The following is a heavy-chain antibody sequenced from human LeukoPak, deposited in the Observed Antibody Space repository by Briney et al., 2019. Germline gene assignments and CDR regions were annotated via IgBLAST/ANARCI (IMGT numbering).Heavy chain of an antibody. D-gene: IGHD1-26*01. CDR3: AKLLYSGAAHPADY. V-gene: IGHV3-23*01. J-gene: IGHJ4*02. Sequence: PGGSLRLSCVASGFDFSSYAMTWVRQAPGRGLEWVSTIGAYAARTYYADSVKGRFTTSRENSKSTLSLQMNSLRAEDTAVYYCAKLLYSGAAHPADYWGQGTLVTVSS. CDR1: GFDFSSYA. CDR2: IGAYAART.